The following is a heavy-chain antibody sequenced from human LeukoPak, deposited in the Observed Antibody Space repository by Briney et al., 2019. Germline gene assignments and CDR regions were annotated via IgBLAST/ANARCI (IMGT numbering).Heavy chain of an antibody. CDR2: INPNSGGT. D-gene: IGHD3-10*01. CDR1: GYTFTGYY. J-gene: IGHJ5*02. Sequence: ASVKVSCKASGYTFTGYYMHWVRQAPGQGLEWMGWINPNSGGTNYAQKFQRRVTMTRDTSISTAYMELSRLRSDDTAVYYCARDRSLLWFGEFISWFDPWGQGTLVTVSS. CDR3: ARDRSLLWFGEFISWFDP. V-gene: IGHV1-2*02.